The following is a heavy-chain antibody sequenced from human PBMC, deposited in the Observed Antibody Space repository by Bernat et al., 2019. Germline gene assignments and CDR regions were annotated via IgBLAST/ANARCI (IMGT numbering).Heavy chain of an antibody. CDR3: VLWPRSYYYYGMDV. CDR2: IKSKTDGGTT. CDR1: GFTFSNAW. J-gene: IGHJ6*02. V-gene: IGHV3-15*07. D-gene: IGHD3-10*01. Sequence: EVQLVESGGGLVKPGGSLRLSCAASGFTFSNAWMNWVRQAPGKGLEWVGHIKSKTDGGTTDYAAPVKGRFTISRDDSKNTLYLQMNSLKTEDTAVYYCVLWPRSYYYYGMDVWGQGTTVTVSS.